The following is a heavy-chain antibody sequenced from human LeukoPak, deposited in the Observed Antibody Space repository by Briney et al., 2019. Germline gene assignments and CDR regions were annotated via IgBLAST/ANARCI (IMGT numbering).Heavy chain of an antibody. J-gene: IGHJ4*02. CDR3: ARDLGEDCSGGSCYAAFDY. CDR2: VSTSGRST. V-gene: IGHV3-23*01. D-gene: IGHD2-15*01. Sequence: GGSLRLSCAASGFTFSTYAMSWVRQAPGKGLEWVSTVSTSGRSTYYADSVKGRFTISRDNAKNSLYLQMNSLRAEDTAVYYCARDLGEDCSGGSCYAAFDYWGQGTLVTVSS. CDR1: GFTFSTYA.